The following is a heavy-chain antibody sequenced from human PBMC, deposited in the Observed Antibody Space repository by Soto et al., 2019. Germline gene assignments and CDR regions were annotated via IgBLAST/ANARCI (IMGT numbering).Heavy chain of an antibody. CDR1: GFTFSSHA. J-gene: IGHJ4*02. V-gene: IGHV3-23*01. CDR3: TFQGGYSSGWSAPHSTNYFDY. CDR2: ISGSGGST. Sequence: PGGSLRLSCAASGFTFSSHAMSWVRQAPGKGLEWVSAISGSGGSTYYADSVKGRFTISRDNSKNTLYLQMNSLRAEDTAVYYCTFQGGYSSGWSAPHSTNYFDYWGQGTLVTVSS. D-gene: IGHD6-19*01.